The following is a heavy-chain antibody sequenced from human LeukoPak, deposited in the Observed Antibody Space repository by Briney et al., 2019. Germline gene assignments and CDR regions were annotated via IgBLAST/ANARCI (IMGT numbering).Heavy chain of an antibody. V-gene: IGHV1-18*01. CDR2: ISAYNGNT. D-gene: IGHD2-2*01. CDR1: GYTFTSYG. J-gene: IGHJ4*02. Sequence: ASVKVSCKASGYTFTSYGISCVRQAPGQGLEWMGWISAYNGNTKYAQKLQGRVTMTTDTSTSTAYMELRSLRSDDTAVYYCARVYCSSTSCYQGPYDYWGQGTLVTVSS. CDR3: ARVYCSSTSCYQGPYDY.